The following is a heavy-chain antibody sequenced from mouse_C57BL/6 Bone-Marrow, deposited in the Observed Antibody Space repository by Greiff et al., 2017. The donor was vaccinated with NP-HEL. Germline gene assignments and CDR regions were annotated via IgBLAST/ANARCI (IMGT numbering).Heavy chain of an antibody. J-gene: IGHJ3*01. V-gene: IGHV1-7*01. Sequence: QVQLKESGAELAKPGASVKLSCKASGYTFTSYWMHWVKQRPGQGLEWIGYINPSSGYTKYNQKFKDKATLTADKSSSTSYMQLISLTYEDSAVYYCARWGGLLLLPFAYWGQGTLVTVSA. CDR2: INPSSGYT. CDR3: ARWGGLLLLPFAY. D-gene: IGHD1-1*01. CDR1: GYTFTSYW.